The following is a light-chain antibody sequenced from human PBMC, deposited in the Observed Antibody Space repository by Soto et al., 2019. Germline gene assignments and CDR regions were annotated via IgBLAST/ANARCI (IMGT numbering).Light chain of an antibody. J-gene: IGKJ4*01. CDR3: QQYGTSPT. V-gene: IGKV3-20*01. CDR2: GAS. CDR1: QSVSSIY. Sequence: EIVLTQSPGTVSLSPGERATVSCRASQSVSSIYLAWYQKKPGQAPRLLIYGASSRATDIPDRFSGSGSGTDFTLTISRLEPEDSAVYYCQQYGTSPTFGGGTKVDIK.